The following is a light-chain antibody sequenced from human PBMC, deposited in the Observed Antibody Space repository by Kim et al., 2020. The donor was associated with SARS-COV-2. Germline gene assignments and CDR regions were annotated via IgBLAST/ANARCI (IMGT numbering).Light chain of an antibody. CDR1: QSVSSSY. Sequence: PGERATHSCRASQSVSSSYLAWYQQKPGQAPRLLIYGASSRATGIPDRFSGSGSGTDFTLTISRLEPEDFAVYYCQQYGSSPLYTFGQGTKLEI. CDR2: GAS. CDR3: QQYGSSPLYT. V-gene: IGKV3-20*01. J-gene: IGKJ2*01.